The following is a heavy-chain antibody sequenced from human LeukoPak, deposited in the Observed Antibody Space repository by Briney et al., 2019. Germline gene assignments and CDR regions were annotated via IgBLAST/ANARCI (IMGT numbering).Heavy chain of an antibody. D-gene: IGHD2-2*01. J-gene: IGHJ4*02. CDR2: INVSGGST. V-gene: IGHV3-23*01. CDR3: AKDQYCTSTSCYVGY. Sequence: GGSLRLSCAASGFTFGNYAMSWVRQAPGKGLEWVSGINVSGGSTFYADSVRGRFTISRDNSKNTLYLQMNSLRAEDTAVYYCAKDQYCTSTSCYVGYWGQGTLVTVSS. CDR1: GFTFGNYA.